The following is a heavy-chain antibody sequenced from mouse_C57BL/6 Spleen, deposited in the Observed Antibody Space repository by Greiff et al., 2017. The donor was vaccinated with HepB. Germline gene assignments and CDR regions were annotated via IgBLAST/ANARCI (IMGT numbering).Heavy chain of an antibody. CDR1: GYTFTDYY. D-gene: IGHD1-1*01. V-gene: IGHV1-19*01. CDR3: ANYGRSAMDY. J-gene: IGHJ4*01. CDR2: INPYNGGT. Sequence: EVKLVESGPVLVKPGASVKMSCKASGYTFTDYYMNWVKQSHGKSLEWIGVINPYNGGTSYNQKFKGKATLTVDKSSSTAYMELNSLTSEDSAVYYCANYGRSAMDYWGQGTSVTVSS.